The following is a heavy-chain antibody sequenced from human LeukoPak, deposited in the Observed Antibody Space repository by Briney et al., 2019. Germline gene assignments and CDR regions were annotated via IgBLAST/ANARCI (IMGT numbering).Heavy chain of an antibody. Sequence: GGSLRLSCAASGFPFDISWLNWVRQAPGKGPEWVATMKPDGSEKYYVDSVKGRFTISRDNAKNSVYLQMDSLRVGDTAVYYCAKDAFWGRGTLVTVSS. CDR1: GFPFDISW. J-gene: IGHJ4*02. CDR2: MKPDGSEK. CDR3: AKDAF. V-gene: IGHV3-7*01.